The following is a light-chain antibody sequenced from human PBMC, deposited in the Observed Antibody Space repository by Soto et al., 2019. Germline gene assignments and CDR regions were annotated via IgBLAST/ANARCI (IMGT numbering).Light chain of an antibody. J-gene: IGKJ1*01. CDR3: QQTLSFPPT. CDR2: TGS. CDR1: QAIDRW. Sequence: DIQMTQSPSSVSASVGDRVTITCRASQAIDRWLAWYQQKPGEAPKLLIFTGSLLHSGVPPRFSGSGSGTDVTLTISSLQPEDFATYYCQQTLSFPPTFGQGTKV. V-gene: IGKV1-12*01.